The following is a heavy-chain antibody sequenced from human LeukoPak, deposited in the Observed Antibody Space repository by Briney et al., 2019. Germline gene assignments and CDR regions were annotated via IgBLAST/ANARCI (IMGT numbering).Heavy chain of an antibody. V-gene: IGHV3-33*01. D-gene: IGHD6-19*01. CDR2: IWYAESST. CDR3: ARDGSFGRDV. CDR1: GFIFNSYG. Sequence: GRSLRLSCAASGFIFNSYGIHWVRQAPGKGLEWVAVIWYAESSTYYTDSVKGRFTISRDNSKKTVYLQMNSLRVEDTGVYYCARDGSFGRDVWGQGXTVTVSS. J-gene: IGHJ6*02.